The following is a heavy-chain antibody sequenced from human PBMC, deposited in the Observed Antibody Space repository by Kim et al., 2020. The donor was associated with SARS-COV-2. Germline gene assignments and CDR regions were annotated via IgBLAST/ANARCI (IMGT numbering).Heavy chain of an antibody. Sequence: GGSLRLSCAASGFTFDDYAMHWVRQAPGKGLEWVSGISWNSGSIGYADSVKGRFTIFRDNAKNSLYLQMNSLRAEDTALYYCAKDILSTGIAAAGTGISYYGMDVWGQGTTVTVSS. V-gene: IGHV3-9*01. D-gene: IGHD6-13*01. CDR1: GFTFDDYA. J-gene: IGHJ6*02. CDR3: AKDILSTGIAAAGTGISYYGMDV. CDR2: ISWNSGSI.